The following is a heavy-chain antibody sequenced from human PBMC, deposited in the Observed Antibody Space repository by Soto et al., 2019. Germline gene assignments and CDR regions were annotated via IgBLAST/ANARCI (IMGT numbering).Heavy chain of an antibody. CDR3: TTRPTFGVVIPGAFDI. V-gene: IGHV3-15*07. CDR2: IKGKTDGGTK. CDR1: GFTFSNAW. D-gene: IGHD3-3*01. J-gene: IGHJ3*02. Sequence: EVQLVESGGGLVKPGGSLRLSCAASGFTFSNAWMNWVRQAPGKGLEWVGRIKGKTDGGTKYYGAPVKGRFTISRDDSKNTLYLQMNSLKTEDTAVYYCTTRPTFGVVIPGAFDIWGEGTMVTVSS.